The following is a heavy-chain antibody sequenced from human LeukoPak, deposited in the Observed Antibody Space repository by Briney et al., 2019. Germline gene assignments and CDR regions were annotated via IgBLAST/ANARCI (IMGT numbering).Heavy chain of an antibody. D-gene: IGHD3-10*01. V-gene: IGHV3-7*01. J-gene: IGHJ4*02. CDR2: MNYHGSEM. CDR1: GFTLKLYR. Sequence: GEPLRLPCSASGFTLKLYRMLWLPPAPGKALQGVANMNYHGSEMYYVDSVKGRFTISRDNAKNTLYLQMNSLGAEDTGVYYCARGYRTVEMSSGDWGQGTLVTVSS. CDR3: ARGYRTVEMSSGD.